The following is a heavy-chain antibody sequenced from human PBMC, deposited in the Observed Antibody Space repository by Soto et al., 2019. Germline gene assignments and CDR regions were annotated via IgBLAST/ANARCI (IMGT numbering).Heavy chain of an antibody. Sequence: SETLSLTCTVSGGSISSYYWSWIRQPPGKGLEWIGYIYYSGSTNYNPSLKSRVTISVDTSKNQFSLKLSSVTAADTAVYYCARGRAMNYYDSSGYLDYWGQGTLVTVSS. V-gene: IGHV4-59*01. CDR3: ARGRAMNYYDSSGYLDY. CDR1: GGSISSYY. J-gene: IGHJ4*02. D-gene: IGHD3-22*01. CDR2: IYYSGST.